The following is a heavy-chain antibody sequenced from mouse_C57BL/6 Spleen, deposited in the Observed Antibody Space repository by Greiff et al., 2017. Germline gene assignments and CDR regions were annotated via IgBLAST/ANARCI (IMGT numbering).Heavy chain of an antibody. J-gene: IGHJ4*01. CDR2: IDPEDGDT. D-gene: IGHD2-3*01. Sequence: EVQLQQSGAELVRPGASVKLSCTASGSNFKAYYMHWVKQSPEQGLEWIGRIDPEDGDTEYAAKFQGKATMTADTSSNTAYLQLSSLTSEDTAFYYCLYDYCSIDYWGQGTTVTVSS. CDR1: GSNFKAYY. V-gene: IGHV14-1*01. CDR3: LYDYCSIDY.